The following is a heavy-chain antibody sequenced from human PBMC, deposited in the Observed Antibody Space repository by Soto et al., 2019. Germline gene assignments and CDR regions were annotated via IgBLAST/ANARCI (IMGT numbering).Heavy chain of an antibody. CDR3: AKDWYNWNYLFDY. V-gene: IGHV3-23*01. J-gene: IGHJ4*02. CDR2: ISGSGGST. CDR1: GFTFSSYA. Sequence: GSLRLSCAASGFTFSSYAMSWVRQAPGKGLGWVSAISGSGGSTYYADSVKGRFTISRDNSKNTLYLQMNSLRAEDTAVYYCAKDWYNWNYLFDYWGQGTLVTVSS. D-gene: IGHD1-7*01.